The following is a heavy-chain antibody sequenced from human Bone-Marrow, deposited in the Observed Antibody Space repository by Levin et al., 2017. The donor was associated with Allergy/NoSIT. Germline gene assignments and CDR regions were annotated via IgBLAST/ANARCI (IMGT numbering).Heavy chain of an antibody. CDR2: VYHYGNT. CDR1: GDSISSSHW. D-gene: IGHD6-19*01. J-gene: IGHJ3*01. Sequence: SETLSLTCEVSGDSISSSHWWTWVHQPPGKGLEWIGEVYHYGNTNYDPSFQSRVTISLDKSNNQFSLTLTSVTAADTAVYHCVRGLVGCSGGKCWSFDLWGQGTLVTVSS. V-gene: IGHV4/OR15-8*02. CDR3: VRGLVGCSGGKCWSFDL.